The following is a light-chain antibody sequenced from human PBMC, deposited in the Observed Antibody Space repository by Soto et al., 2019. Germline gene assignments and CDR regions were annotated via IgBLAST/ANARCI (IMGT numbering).Light chain of an antibody. CDR3: SSFTNRNTWV. Sequence: LTQPASVSGSPGQSITISCTGSSSDVGGRDYVSWYQQHPGKAPKVIIYEVTRWPSGVSGRFSGSKSGNTASLTISGLQPEDEADYYCSSFTNRNTWVFGGGTKVTVL. J-gene: IGLJ3*02. CDR1: SSDVGGRDY. V-gene: IGLV2-14*01. CDR2: EVT.